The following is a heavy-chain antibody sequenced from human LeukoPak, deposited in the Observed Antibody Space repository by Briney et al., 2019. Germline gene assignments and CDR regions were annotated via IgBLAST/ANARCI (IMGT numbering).Heavy chain of an antibody. CDR2: IYTSGST. V-gene: IGHV4-4*07. J-gene: IGHJ4*02. D-gene: IGHD4-23*01. Sequence: MTSETLSLTCAVYGGSFSGYYWSWIRQPAGKGLEWIGRIYTSGSTNYNPSLKSRVTISVDTSKNQFSLKLSSVTAADTAVYYCARENYGGNSAGDYWGQGTLVTVSS. CDR3: ARENYGGNSAGDY. CDR1: GGSFSGYY.